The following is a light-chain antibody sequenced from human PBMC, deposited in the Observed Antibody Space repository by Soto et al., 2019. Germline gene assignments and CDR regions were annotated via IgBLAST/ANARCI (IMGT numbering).Light chain of an antibody. Sequence: EVGMTQSPATVSVSPGEGVTLSCMASQTISNDLAWYQQKPGQAPRLLIYGSSTRATGVPARFSGGGSGTEFALTISSLQSEDFAFYYCQQNNKWPPVTFGGGPKVEIK. J-gene: IGKJ4*01. CDR1: QTISND. CDR2: GSS. V-gene: IGKV3-15*01. CDR3: QQNNKWPPVT.